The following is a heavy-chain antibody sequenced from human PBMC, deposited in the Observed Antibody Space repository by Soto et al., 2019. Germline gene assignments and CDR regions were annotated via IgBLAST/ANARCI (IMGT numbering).Heavy chain of an antibody. D-gene: IGHD2-8*01. Sequence: QVQLQESGPGLVKPSQTLSLTCTVSGGSISSGDYYWSWIRQPPGKGLEWIGYIYDSGSTYYNSPRKSRVNITRATSKNQFSLKRTSVTAADTAVYYCARDNGVGPWGQGTLVTVSS. J-gene: IGHJ5*02. CDR3: ARDNGVGP. V-gene: IGHV4-30-4*01. CDR1: GGSISSGDYY. CDR2: IYDSGST.